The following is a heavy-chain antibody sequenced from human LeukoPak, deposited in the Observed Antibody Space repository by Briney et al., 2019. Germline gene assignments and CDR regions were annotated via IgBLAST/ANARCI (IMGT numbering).Heavy chain of an antibody. CDR3: ARKGGGQLVNTRRWFDP. D-gene: IGHD6-13*01. CDR2: IYYSGST. J-gene: IGHJ5*02. CDR1: GGSISSGGYS. Sequence: SETLSLTCAVSGGSISSGGYSWSWIRQPPGKGLEWIGYIYYSGSTYYNPSLKSRVTISVHTSKKQFSLKLTSVTAADTAVYYCARKGGGQLVNTRRWFDPWGQGTLVTVSS. V-gene: IGHV4-30-4*07.